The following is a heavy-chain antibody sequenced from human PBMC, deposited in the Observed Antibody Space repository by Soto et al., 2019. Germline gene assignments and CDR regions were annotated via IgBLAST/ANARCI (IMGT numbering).Heavy chain of an antibody. V-gene: IGHV3-30-3*01. Sequence: GGSLRLSCAASGFTFSSYAMHWVRQAPGKGLEWVAVISYDGSNKYYADSVKGRFTISRDNSKNTLYLQMNSLRAEDTAVYYCARDRANYYDSSGYYYDAFDIWGQGTMVTVSS. CDR2: ISYDGSNK. D-gene: IGHD3-22*01. CDR3: ARDRANYYDSSGYYYDAFDI. J-gene: IGHJ3*02. CDR1: GFTFSSYA.